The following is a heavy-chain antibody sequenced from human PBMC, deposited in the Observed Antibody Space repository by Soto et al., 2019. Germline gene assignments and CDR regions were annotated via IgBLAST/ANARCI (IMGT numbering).Heavy chain of an antibody. J-gene: IGHJ4*02. CDR1: GESFSGYY. CDR3: AGNIVATISSFDY. V-gene: IGHV4-34*02. Sequence: QVQLQQWGAGLLKHSETLSITCAVYGESFSGYYWSWIRQPPGKGLEWIGEINHSGSTNYNPSLKSRVTMSVDTSKNQVSLKLSSVTAADTAMYYCAGNIVATISSFDYWGQGTLVTVSS. D-gene: IGHD5-12*01. CDR2: INHSGST.